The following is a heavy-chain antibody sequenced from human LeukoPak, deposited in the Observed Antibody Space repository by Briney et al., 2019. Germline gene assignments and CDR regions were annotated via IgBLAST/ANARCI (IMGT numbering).Heavy chain of an antibody. CDR3: ARGDAAFDI. CDR2: IYHSGST. J-gene: IGHJ3*02. CDR1: GGSISSYY. Sequence: SETLSLTCTVSGGSISSYYWSWIRQPPGKGLEWIGYIYHSGSTYYNPSLKSRVTISVDRSKNQFSLKLSSVTAADTAVYYCARGDAAFDIWGQGTMVTVSS. V-gene: IGHV4-59*12.